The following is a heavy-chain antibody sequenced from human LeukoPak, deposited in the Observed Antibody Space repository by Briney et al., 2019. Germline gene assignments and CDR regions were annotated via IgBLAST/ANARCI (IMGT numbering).Heavy chain of an antibody. CDR1: GFTFSNSD. CDR2: ISGSGGST. Sequence: GGSLRLSCAGSGFTFSNSDMSWVRQAPGKGLEWVSAISGSGGSTYYADSVKGRFTISRDNSKNALYLQMNSLRAEDTAVYYCAKDKRMDVWGLGTTVTVSS. V-gene: IGHV3-23*01. CDR3: AKDKRMDV. J-gene: IGHJ6*02.